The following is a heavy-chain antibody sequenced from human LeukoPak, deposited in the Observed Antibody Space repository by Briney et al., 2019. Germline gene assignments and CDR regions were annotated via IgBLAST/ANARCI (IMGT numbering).Heavy chain of an antibody. J-gene: IGHJ4*02. D-gene: IGHD3-22*01. CDR2: INPNSGGT. V-gene: IGHV1-2*02. Sequence: ASVKVSCKASGYTFTGYYMHWVRQAPGQGLEWMGWINPNSGGTNYAQKFQGRVTMTRDTSISTAYMELSRLRSDDTAVYYCARGDYYDSSPLGYWGQGTLVTVSS. CDR3: ARGDYYDSSPLGY. CDR1: GYTFTGYY.